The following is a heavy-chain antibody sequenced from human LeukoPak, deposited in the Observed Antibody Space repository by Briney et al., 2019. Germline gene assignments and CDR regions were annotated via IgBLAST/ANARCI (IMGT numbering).Heavy chain of an antibody. V-gene: IGHV4-59*01. CDR2: IYENGRT. Sequence: PSGNLTLTCTVSGGSIGNFFWSWIRQSQGEGLEWIGFIYENGRTSYNPSLKSRVTISVDMSKNQFSLRLTSMTAADTAVYYCARDWELGHWGRGILVTVTS. D-gene: IGHD1-26*01. CDR1: GGSIGNFF. J-gene: IGHJ4*02. CDR3: ARDWELGH.